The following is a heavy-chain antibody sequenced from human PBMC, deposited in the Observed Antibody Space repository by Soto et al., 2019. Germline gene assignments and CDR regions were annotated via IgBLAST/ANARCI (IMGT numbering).Heavy chain of an antibody. J-gene: IGHJ6*02. V-gene: IGHV4-59*01. CDR1: GGSISSYY. CDR3: ARIMVRGVIINDYYGMDV. Sequence: PSETLSLTCTVSGGSISSYYWSWIRQPPGKGLEWIGYIYYSGSTNYNPSLKSRVTISVDTSKNQFSLKLSSVTAADTAVYYCARIMVRGVIINDYYGMDVWGQGTTVTVSS. CDR2: IYYSGST. D-gene: IGHD3-10*01.